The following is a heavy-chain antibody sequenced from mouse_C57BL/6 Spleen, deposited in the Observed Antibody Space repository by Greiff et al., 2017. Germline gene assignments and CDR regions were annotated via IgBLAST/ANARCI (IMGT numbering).Heavy chain of an antibody. V-gene: IGHV5-9*01. Sequence: EVMLVESGGGLVKPGGSLKLSCAASGFTFSSSTLSWVRQTPEKRLEWVATISGGGGNTYYPDSVKGRFTISIDNAKNTLYLQMSSLRSEDTALYYCARHGDGYPFAYWGQGTLVTVSA. CDR1: GFTFSSST. D-gene: IGHD2-3*01. J-gene: IGHJ3*01. CDR3: ARHGDGYPFAY. CDR2: ISGGGGNT.